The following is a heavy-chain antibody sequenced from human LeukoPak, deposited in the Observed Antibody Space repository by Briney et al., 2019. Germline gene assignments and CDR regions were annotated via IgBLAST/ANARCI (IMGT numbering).Heavy chain of an antibody. Sequence: GGSLRLSCAASGFTFSSYSMNWVRQAPGKGLGWVSSISSSSSYIYYADSVKGRFTISRDNAKNSLYLQMNSLRAEDTAVYYCARAHSRYYMDVWGKGTTVTVSS. J-gene: IGHJ6*03. CDR1: GFTFSSYS. V-gene: IGHV3-21*01. CDR2: ISSSSSYI. CDR3: ARAHSRYYMDV.